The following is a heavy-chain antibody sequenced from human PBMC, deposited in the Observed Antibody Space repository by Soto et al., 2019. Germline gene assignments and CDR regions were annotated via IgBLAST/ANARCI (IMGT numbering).Heavy chain of an antibody. CDR3: ATLSRAAFAFDV. J-gene: IGHJ6*02. V-gene: IGHV1-69*06. CDR2: IIPISGTT. D-gene: IGHD3-16*01. Sequence: SVKVSCKASGGTFSTHAIIWVRQAPGHGLEWMGGIIPISGTTYYTQKFQGRVTITADKSTSTAYMELSSLRSEDTAVYYWATLSRAAFAFDVWGQGTTVTVSS. CDR1: GGTFSTHA.